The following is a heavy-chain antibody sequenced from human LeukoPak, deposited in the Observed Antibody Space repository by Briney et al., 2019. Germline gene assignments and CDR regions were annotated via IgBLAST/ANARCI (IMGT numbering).Heavy chain of an antibody. J-gene: IGHJ4*02. V-gene: IGHV1-3*01. CDR2: INAGNGNT. D-gene: IGHD3-3*01. Sequence: GASVKVSCKASGYTFTSYAMHWVRQAPGQRLEWMGWINAGNGNTKYSQKFQGRVTITRDTSASTAYMELSSLRSEDTAVYYCATSAQRSGYYEGGGDLDYWGQGTLVTVSS. CDR3: ATSAQRSGYYEGGGDLDY. CDR1: GYTFTSYA.